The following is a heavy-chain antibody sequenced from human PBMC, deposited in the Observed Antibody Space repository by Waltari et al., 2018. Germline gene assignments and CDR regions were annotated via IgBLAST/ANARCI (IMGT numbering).Heavy chain of an antibody. J-gene: IGHJ4*02. Sequence: EVQLVQSGAEAKKPGATGKISCQASGSTFTHYFMHWVQQGPGKGLEWVGRIDPEDGETVYAEKFQGRVTITADTSTDTSYLELSSLRSDDTAVYYCAPLPGGSGQTFDYWGQGTLLTVSS. D-gene: IGHD3-10*01. CDR3: APLPGGSGQTFDY. V-gene: IGHV1-69-2*01. CDR2: IDPEDGET. CDR1: GSTFTHYF.